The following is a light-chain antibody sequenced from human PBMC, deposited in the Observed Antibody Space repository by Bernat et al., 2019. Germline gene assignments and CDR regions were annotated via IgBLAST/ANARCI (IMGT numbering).Light chain of an antibody. CDR1: QSVSSN. CDR3: HQYNNWPPYT. CDR2: GAS. V-gene: IGKV3-15*01. J-gene: IGKJ2*01. Sequence: EIVMKQSPATLSVSPGERATFSCRASQSVSSNLAWYQQKPGQALRLLSYGASTRATGIPARFSGSGSGTECTLTISSLQSEDFAVYYCHQYNNWPPYTFGQGTKLEIK.